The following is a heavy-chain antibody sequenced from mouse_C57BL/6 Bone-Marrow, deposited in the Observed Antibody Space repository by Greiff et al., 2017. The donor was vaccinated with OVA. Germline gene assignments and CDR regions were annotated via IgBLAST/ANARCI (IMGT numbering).Heavy chain of an antibody. CDR2: ISYDGSN. Sequence: EVKLMESGPGLVKPSQSLSLTCSVTGYSITSGYYWNWIRQFPGNKLEWMGYISYDGSNNYNPSLKNRIPITRDTSKNQFFLKLNSVTTEDTATYYCARSYDGYYSYYVDYWGQGTTLTVSS. CDR1: GYSITSGYY. J-gene: IGHJ2*01. CDR3: ARSYDGYYSYYVDY. V-gene: IGHV3-6*01. D-gene: IGHD2-3*01.